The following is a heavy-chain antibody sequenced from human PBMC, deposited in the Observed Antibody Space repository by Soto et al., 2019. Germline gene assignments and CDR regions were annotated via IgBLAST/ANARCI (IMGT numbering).Heavy chain of an antibody. CDR3: AADGSDYGDYVDYYYYGMDV. J-gene: IGHJ6*02. V-gene: IGHV1-58*02. CDR2: IVVGSGNT. Sequence: SVKVSCKASGFTFTSSAMQWVRQARGQRLEWIGWIVVGSGNTNYAQKFQERVTITRDMSTSTAYMELSSLRSEDTAVYYCAADGSDYGDYVDYYYYGMDVWGQGTTVTVSS. CDR1: GFTFTSSA. D-gene: IGHD4-17*01.